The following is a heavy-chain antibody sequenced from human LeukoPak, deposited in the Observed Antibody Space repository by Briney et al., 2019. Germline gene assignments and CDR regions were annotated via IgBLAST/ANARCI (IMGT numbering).Heavy chain of an antibody. CDR1: GGSISSSNW. J-gene: IGHJ4*02. D-gene: IGHD3-22*01. CDR3: ARDAYDSSGYSFDY. V-gene: IGHV4-4*02. CDR2: IYHSGNT. Sequence: SETLSLTCAVSGGSISSSNWWSWVRQPPGKGLEWIGEIYHSGNTNYNPSLKSRVTISVDKSKNQFSLKLSSVTAADTAVYYCARDAYDSSGYSFDYWGQGTLVTVSS.